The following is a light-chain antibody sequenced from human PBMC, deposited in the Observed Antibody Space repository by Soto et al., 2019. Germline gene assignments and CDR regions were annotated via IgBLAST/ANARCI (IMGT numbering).Light chain of an antibody. CDR1: SSDVGAYKY. V-gene: IGLV2-14*01. CDR2: EGS. CDR3: SSYTSSDTWV. Sequence: QSALTQPASVSGSPGQSITISCTGTSSDVGAYKYVSWYQQHPGKAPKLMIYEGSKWPSGVSNRFSGSKSGNTASLTISGLQAEDEADYYCSSYTSSDTWVFGGGTKVTVL. J-gene: IGLJ3*02.